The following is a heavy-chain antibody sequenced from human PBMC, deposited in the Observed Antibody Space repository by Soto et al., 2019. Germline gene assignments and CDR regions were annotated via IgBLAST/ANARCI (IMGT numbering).Heavy chain of an antibody. V-gene: IGHV1-69*01. Sequence: QMLLVQSGAEVKKPGSSVKVSCKASGGTFSSYGLSWVRQTPGRGLEWMGGIIPLFGTTNYAQKFRCRVTVTADESTSTVYMELRSLSFEDTAVYYCARSHGSSWYNWFDPWGQGTLVTVSS. CDR2: IIPLFGTT. CDR3: ARSHGSSWYNWFDP. D-gene: IGHD6-13*01. CDR1: GGTFSSYG. J-gene: IGHJ5*02.